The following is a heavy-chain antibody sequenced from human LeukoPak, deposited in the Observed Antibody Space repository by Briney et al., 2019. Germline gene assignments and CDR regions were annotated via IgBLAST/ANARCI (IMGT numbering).Heavy chain of an antibody. CDR1: GLIFSRDG. J-gene: IGHJ4*02. D-gene: IGHD6-19*01. Sequence: PGGSLRLSCAASGLIFSRDGMHWVRQAPGRGLEWVAVISSDENTKFYADSVKGRFTVYRDNSKKTVWLQMNSLRAEDTAVYYCAKKGGSSGRYDYLDYWGQGTLVTVSS. CDR2: ISSDENTK. V-gene: IGHV3-30*18. CDR3: AKKGGSSGRYDYLDY.